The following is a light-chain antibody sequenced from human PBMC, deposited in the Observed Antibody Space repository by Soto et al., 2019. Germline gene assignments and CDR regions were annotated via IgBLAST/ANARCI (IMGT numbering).Light chain of an antibody. V-gene: IGKV1-5*01. CDR1: QTIRRW. CDR2: DAS. CDR3: QHYNSDPWT. Sequence: DIEMTQSPYTLSASVGDRVTITGRASQTIRRWLAWYQQRPGKAPKVLIYDASTLESGVPARFSGSGSETEFTLTISSLQPEDSATYYCQHYNSDPWTFGQGTKVEIK. J-gene: IGKJ1*01.